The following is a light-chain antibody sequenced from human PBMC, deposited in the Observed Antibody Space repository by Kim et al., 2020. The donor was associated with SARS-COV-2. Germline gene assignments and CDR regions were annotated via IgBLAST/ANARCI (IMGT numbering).Light chain of an antibody. CDR1: QSVISS. J-gene: IGKJ5*01. CDR3: QQYNNWPIT. Sequence: VSPGERATLSCRASQSVISSLAWYQQKPGQAPRLLIYGASTRATGIPARFSGSGSGTEFTLTISSLQSEDFAVYYCQQYNNWPITFGQGTRLEIK. CDR2: GAS. V-gene: IGKV3-15*01.